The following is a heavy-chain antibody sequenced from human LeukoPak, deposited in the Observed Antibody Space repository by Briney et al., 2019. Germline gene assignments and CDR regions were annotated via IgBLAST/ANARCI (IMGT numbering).Heavy chain of an antibody. CDR2: ISGSGGST. CDR3: AKDYYDSSGYYQLDY. D-gene: IGHD3-22*01. V-gene: IGHV3-23*01. CDR1: GFTFSSYA. Sequence: GGSLRLSCAASGFTFSSYAMSWVRQAPGKGLEWVSAISGSGGSTYYADSVKGRFTTSRDNSKNTLYLQMNSLRAEDTAVYYCAKDYYDSSGYYQLDYWGQGTLVTVSS. J-gene: IGHJ4*02.